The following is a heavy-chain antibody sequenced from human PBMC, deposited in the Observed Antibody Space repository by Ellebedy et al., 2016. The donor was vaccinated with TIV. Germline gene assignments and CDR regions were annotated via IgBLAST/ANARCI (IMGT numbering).Heavy chain of an antibody. V-gene: IGHV3-7*01. CDR3: ASYLDATNY. D-gene: IGHD2-15*01. CDR1: GFTFSSYW. Sequence: GESLKISCAASGFTFSSYWMSWVRQAPGKGLEWVANIKQDGSEKYYVDSVKGRFTISRDNAKNSLYLQMNSLRAEDTAVYYCASYLDATNYWGQGTLVTVSS. CDR2: IKQDGSEK. J-gene: IGHJ4*02.